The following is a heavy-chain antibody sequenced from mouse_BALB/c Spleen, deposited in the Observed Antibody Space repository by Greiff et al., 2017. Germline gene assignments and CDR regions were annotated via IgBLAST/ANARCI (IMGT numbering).Heavy chain of an antibody. D-gene: IGHD3-1*01. CDR2: ISSGSSTI. V-gene: IGHV5-17*02. Sequence: EVKLEESGGGLVQPGGSRKLSCAASGFTFSSFGMHWVRQAPEKGLEWVAYISSGSSTIYYADTVKGRFTISRDNPKNTLFLQMTSLRSEDTAMYYCARGGSRFAYWGQGTLVTVSA. CDR1: GFTFSSFG. J-gene: IGHJ3*01. CDR3: ARGGSRFAY.